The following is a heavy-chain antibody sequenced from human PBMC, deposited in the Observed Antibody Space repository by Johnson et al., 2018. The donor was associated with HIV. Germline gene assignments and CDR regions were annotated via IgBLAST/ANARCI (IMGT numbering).Heavy chain of an antibody. CDR2: IKQDGSEK. D-gene: IGHD6-13*01. J-gene: IGHJ3*02. Sequence: VQLVESGGGVVQPGGSLRLSCVGSGFTFSSYWLSWVRQAPGKGLEWVANIKQDGSEKYYVDSVKGRFTISRDNAGNSVFGQMNSLRAEDTAVYSCARDSLGYSSSWYKGGAFDIWGQGTMVTVSS. CDR3: ARDSLGYSSSWYKGGAFDI. V-gene: IGHV3-7*01. CDR1: GFTFSSYW.